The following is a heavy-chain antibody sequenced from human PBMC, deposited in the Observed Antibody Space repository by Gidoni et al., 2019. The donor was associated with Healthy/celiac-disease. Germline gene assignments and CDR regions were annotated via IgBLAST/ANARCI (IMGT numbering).Heavy chain of an antibody. CDR2: IWYDGSNK. CDR3: AREETEDILLWFGARGMDV. D-gene: IGHD3-10*01. CDR1: GFTFSSYG. Sequence: QLQLVESGGGVVQPGRSLRLPCAASGFTFSSYGLHWVRQAPGKGLEWVAVIWYDGSNKYYADAVKGRFTISRDNSKNTLYLQMNSLRAEDTAVYYCAREETEDILLWFGARGMDVWGQGTTVTVSS. J-gene: IGHJ6*02. V-gene: IGHV3-33*01.